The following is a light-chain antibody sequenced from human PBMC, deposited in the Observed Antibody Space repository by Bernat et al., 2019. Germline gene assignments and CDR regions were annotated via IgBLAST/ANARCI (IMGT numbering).Light chain of an antibody. CDR2: DVN. Sequence: QSALTQPASVSGSPGQSITISCTGTSSDVATYNYVSWYQQHPGKAPKLMIYDVNNRPSGVSNRFSASKSGNTASLTISGLQAEDEADYYCSSYTISSTYVFGTGTKVTVL. J-gene: IGLJ1*01. CDR1: SSDVATYNY. V-gene: IGLV2-14*01. CDR3: SSYTISSTYV.